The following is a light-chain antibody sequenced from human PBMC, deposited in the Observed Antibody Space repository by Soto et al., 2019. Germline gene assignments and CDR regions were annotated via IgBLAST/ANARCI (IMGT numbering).Light chain of an antibody. CDR1: SSDIDTYNY. CDR2: EVT. Sequence: QSVLTQPASVSGSPGQSITISCTGTSSDIDTYNYVSWYQQHPGKAPKLIIYEVTNRPSGVSNRFSGSKSGDTDCLTVSGLRAEDEADYYCSSYTSSTDYVLGTGTKVTAL. V-gene: IGLV2-14*01. CDR3: SSYTSSTDYV. J-gene: IGLJ1*01.